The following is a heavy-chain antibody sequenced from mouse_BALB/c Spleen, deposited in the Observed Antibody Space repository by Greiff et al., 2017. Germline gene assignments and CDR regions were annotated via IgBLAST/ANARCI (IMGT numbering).Heavy chain of an antibody. CDR3: ARGDYRYDGYYFDY. D-gene: IGHD2-14*01. V-gene: IGHV1-54*01. J-gene: IGHJ2*01. CDR2: INPGSGGT. CDR1: GYAFTNYL. Sequence: QVHVKQSGAELVRPGTSVKVSCKASGYAFTNYLIEWVKQRPGQGLEWIGVINPGSGGTNYNEKFKGKATLTADKSSSTAYMQLSSLTSDDSAVYFCARGDYRYDGYYFDYWGQGTTLTVSS.